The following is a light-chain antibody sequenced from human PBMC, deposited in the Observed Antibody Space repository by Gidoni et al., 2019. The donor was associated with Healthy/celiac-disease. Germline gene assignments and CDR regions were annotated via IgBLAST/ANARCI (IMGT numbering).Light chain of an antibody. CDR3: AAWDDSLNGYV. CDR2: SNN. V-gene: IGLV1-44*01. CDR1: SSNIGSNT. Sequence: QSVLTQPHSPPGTPRQRVTISCSGSSSNIGSNTVNWYQQLPGTAPKLLIYSNNQRPSGVPDRFSGSKSGTSASLAISGLQSEDEADYYCAAWDDSLNGYVFGTGTKVTVL. J-gene: IGLJ1*01.